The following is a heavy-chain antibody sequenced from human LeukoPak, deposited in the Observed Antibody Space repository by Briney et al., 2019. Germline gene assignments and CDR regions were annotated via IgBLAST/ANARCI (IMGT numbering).Heavy chain of an antibody. D-gene: IGHD1-1*01. V-gene: IGHV1-3*01. CDR3: ARDRGGTGDFDY. CDR2: INAGNGDT. CDR1: GYTFTSYA. J-gene: IGHJ4*02. Sequence: ASVTVSCKASGYTFTSYAMHWVRRAPGQRLEWMGWINAGNGDTKYSQKFQGRVTIARDTSASTAYMELSSLRSEDTAVYYCARDRGGTGDFDYWGQGTLATVSS.